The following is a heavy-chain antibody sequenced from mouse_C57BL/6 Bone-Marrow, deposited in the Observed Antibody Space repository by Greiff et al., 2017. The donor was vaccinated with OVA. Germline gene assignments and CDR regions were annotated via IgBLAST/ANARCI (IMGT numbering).Heavy chain of an antibody. Sequence: EVKLMESGGDLVKPGGSLKLSCAASGFTFSSYGMSWVRQTPDKRLGWVATISSGGSYTYYPDSVKGRFTISRDNAKNTLYLQMSSLKSEDTAMYYCARPELFFDYWGQGTTLTVSS. J-gene: IGHJ2*01. CDR3: ARPELFFDY. V-gene: IGHV5-6*01. CDR1: GFTFSSYG. CDR2: ISSGGSYT.